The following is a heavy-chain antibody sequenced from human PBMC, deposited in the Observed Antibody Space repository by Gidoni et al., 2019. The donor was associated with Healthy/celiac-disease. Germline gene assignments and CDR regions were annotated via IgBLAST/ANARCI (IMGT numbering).Heavy chain of an antibody. D-gene: IGHD2-2*01. CDR2: IDPSDSYT. CDR3: ARRRYCSSTSCSQDYYYMDV. CDR1: GYSFTSYW. Sequence: EVQLVQSGAEVKKPGESLRISCKGSGYSFTSYWISWVRQMPGKGLEWMGRIDPSDSYTNYSPSFQGHVTISADKSISTAYLQWSSLKASDTAMYYCARRRYCSSTSCSQDYYYMDVWGKGTTVTVSS. V-gene: IGHV5-10-1*01. J-gene: IGHJ6*03.